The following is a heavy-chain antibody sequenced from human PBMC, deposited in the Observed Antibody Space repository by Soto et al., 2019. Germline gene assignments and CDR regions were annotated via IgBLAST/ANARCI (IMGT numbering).Heavy chain of an antibody. Sequence: GGSLILSCAASGFTFSSYWMHWVRQAPGKGLVWVSRIKSDGSGTYYADSVEGRLTISRDNSKNTLYLQMNSLRAEDTAIYYCATSPADGGWFSYFDYWGQGTLVTVSS. V-gene: IGHV3-74*01. J-gene: IGHJ4*02. D-gene: IGHD3-10*01. CDR3: ATSPADGGWFSYFDY. CDR1: GFTFSSYW. CDR2: IKSDGSGT.